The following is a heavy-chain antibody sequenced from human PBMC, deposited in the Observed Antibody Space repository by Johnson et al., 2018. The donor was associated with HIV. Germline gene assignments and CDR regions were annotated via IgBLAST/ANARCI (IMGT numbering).Heavy chain of an antibody. CDR3: ARDRGVRGAHDGFDI. J-gene: IGHJ3*02. D-gene: IGHD3-10*01. Sequence: VPLVESGGGLIQPGGSLRFSCPAPGFTVSRSYMSWVRQAPGTVREWVSAIYSGGSTSYADSVKPRCTISRDNAKNSLYLQMNSLRDEDTALYYCARDRGVRGAHDGFDIWGRGTMVTVSS. CDR1: GFTVSRSY. CDR2: IYSGGST. V-gene: IGHV3-53*01.